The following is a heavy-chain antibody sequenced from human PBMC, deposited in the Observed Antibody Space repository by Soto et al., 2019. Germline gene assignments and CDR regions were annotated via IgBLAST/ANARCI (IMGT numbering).Heavy chain of an antibody. Sequence: ASVKVSCKASGYTLTELSMHWVRQAPGKGLEWMGGFDPEDGETIYAQKFQGRVTMTEDTSTDTAYMELSSLRSEDTAVYYCATLGSTKPSYYYYYGMDVWGQGTTLTVSS. J-gene: IGHJ6*02. D-gene: IGHD2-2*01. V-gene: IGHV1-24*01. CDR3: ATLGSTKPSYYYYYGMDV. CDR1: GYTLTELS. CDR2: FDPEDGET.